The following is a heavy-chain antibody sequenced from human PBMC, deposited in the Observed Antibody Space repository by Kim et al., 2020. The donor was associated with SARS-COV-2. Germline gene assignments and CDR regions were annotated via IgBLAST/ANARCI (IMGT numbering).Heavy chain of an antibody. Sequence: GGSLRLSCAASGFTVSSNYMSWVRQAPGKGLEWVSLIYSGGNTYYADSVKGRFTISRDTSKNTLYLQMNSLRVKDTAVYYCARDRGAAAGLSFDYWGQGTLVTVSS. CDR1: GFTVSSNY. D-gene: IGHD6-13*01. CDR3: ARDRGAAAGLSFDY. J-gene: IGHJ4*02. V-gene: IGHV3-53*01. CDR2: IYSGGNT.